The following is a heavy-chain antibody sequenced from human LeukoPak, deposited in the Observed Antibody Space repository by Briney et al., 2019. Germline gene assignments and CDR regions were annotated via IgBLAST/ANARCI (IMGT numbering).Heavy chain of an antibody. CDR3: TRRRSIAMVQGVITNWFDP. Sequence: SETLSLTCTVSGGSISSSSYYWGWIRQPPGKGLEWIGSIYYSGSTYYNPSLKSRVTISVDTSKNQFSLKLSSVTAADRAVYYCTRRRSIAMVQGVITNWFDPWGQGTLVTVSS. J-gene: IGHJ5*02. V-gene: IGHV4-39*01. CDR1: GGSISSSSYY. D-gene: IGHD3-10*01. CDR2: IYYSGST.